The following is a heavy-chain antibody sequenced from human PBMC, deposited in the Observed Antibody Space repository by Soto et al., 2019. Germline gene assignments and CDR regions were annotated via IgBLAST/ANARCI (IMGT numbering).Heavy chain of an antibody. V-gene: IGHV3-74*01. CDR2: IISGGSDT. D-gene: IGHD5-18*01. Sequence: GGSLRLSCAASGFTFSAYCMRWVRQAPGKGLEWVSRIISGGSDTYDADSVKGRSTNYRDNVKNTLYLQMNSLRADDTAVYYSARASGYSYISYYYYYMDVWGKGTTVTVSS. CDR1: GFTFSAYC. CDR3: ARASGYSYISYYYYYMDV. J-gene: IGHJ6*03.